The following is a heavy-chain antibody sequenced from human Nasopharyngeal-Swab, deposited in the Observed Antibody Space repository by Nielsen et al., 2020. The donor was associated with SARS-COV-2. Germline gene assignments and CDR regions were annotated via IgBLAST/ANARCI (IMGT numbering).Heavy chain of an antibody. V-gene: IGHV3-23*01. CDR2: IHADGNT. Sequence: GESLKISCVSSGFTFSNYAMSWVRQAPGKGLEWVSTIHADGNTYYADSVRGRFTSSRDNSKNTVSLQMNSLRAEDTAVYYCASRGASADPSTRDLPFSRRTFDLWGRGTLVTVSS. CDR1: GFTFSNYA. J-gene: IGHJ2*01. D-gene: IGHD6-13*01. CDR3: ASRGASADPSTRDLPFSRRTFDL.